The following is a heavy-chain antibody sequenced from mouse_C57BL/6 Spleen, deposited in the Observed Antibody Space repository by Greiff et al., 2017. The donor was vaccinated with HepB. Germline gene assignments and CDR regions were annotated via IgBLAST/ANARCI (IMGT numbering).Heavy chain of an antibody. CDR3: AYGSSSAWFAY. J-gene: IGHJ3*01. CDR2: IYPGSGST. D-gene: IGHD1-1*01. V-gene: IGHV1-55*01. Sequence: QVQLQQSGAELVKPGASVKMSCKASGYTFTSYWITWVKQRPGQGLEWIGDIYPGSGSTNYNDKFKSKATLTVDTSSSTAYMQLSSLTSEDSAVYYCAYGSSSAWFAYWGQGTLVTVSA. CDR1: GYTFTSYW.